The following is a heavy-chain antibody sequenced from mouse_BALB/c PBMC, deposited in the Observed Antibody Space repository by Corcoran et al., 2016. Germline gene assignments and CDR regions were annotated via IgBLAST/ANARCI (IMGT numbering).Heavy chain of an antibody. J-gene: IGHJ2*01. CDR3: ARWTDTTLVSDY. Sequence: QLPQSAAELARPGASVKMSYKASGYTFTSYTMHWVPQRPGQGLEWIGYINPHSGYTEYNQKFKDKNTLTADKSSSKAYMQLSSLTSEDSSVYYCARWTDTTLVSDYWCQGTTLTVSS. V-gene: IGHV1-4*02. CDR1: GYTFTSYT. D-gene: IGHD1-1*01. CDR2: INPHSGYT.